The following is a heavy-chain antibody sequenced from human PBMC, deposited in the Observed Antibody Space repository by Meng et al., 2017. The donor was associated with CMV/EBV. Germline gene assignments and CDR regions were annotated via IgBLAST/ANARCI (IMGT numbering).Heavy chain of an antibody. CDR2: ISSSSSYT. V-gene: IGHV3-21*01. J-gene: IGHJ4*02. Sequence: GESLKISCAASGFTFSSYSMNWVRQAPGKGLEWVSSISSSSSYTYYADSVKGRFTISRDNAKNSLYLQMNSLRAEDTAVYYCATNLNCSSTSCSRYFDYWGQGTLVTVSS. CDR3: ATNLNCSSTSCSRYFDY. CDR1: GFTFSSYS. D-gene: IGHD2-2*01.